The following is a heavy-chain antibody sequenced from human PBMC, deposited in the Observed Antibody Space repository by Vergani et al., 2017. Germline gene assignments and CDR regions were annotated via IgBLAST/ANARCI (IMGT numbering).Heavy chain of an antibody. V-gene: IGHV3-33*01. J-gene: IGHJ4*02. Sequence: QVQLVESGGGVVQPGRSLRLSCAASGFTFSSYGMHWVRQAPGKGLEWVAVIWYDGSNKYYADSVKGRFTISRDSSKNTLYLQMNSLRAEDTAVYYCARELRLYYYGSGSPSPLDYWGQGTLVTVSS. CDR1: GFTFSSYG. CDR2: IWYDGSNK. CDR3: ARELRLYYYGSGSPSPLDY. D-gene: IGHD3-10*01.